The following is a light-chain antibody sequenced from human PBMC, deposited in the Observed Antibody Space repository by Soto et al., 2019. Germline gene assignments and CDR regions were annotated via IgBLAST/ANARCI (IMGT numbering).Light chain of an antibody. CDR1: QGISSA. J-gene: IGKJ3*01. CDR3: QQFNSYPPFT. V-gene: IGKV1-13*02. CDR2: DAS. Sequence: AIQLTQSPSSLSASVGDRVTITCRASQGISSALAWYQQKPGKAPKLLIYDASSLESGVPSRFSGSGSGTYFTLTISSLQPEDFATYYCQQFNSYPPFTFGPGTKVDIK.